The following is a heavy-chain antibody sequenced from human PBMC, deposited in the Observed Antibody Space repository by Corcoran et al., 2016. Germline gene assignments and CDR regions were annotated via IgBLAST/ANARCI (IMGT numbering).Heavy chain of an antibody. D-gene: IGHD3-3*01. CDR1: GGSFSGYY. CDR3: ARARRRPNYDFWSGYPKSPNWFDP. J-gene: IGHJ5*02. CDR2: INHSGST. V-gene: IGHV4-34*01. Sequence: QVQLQQWGAGLLKPSETLSLTCAVYGGSFSGYYWSWIRQPPGKGLEWIGEINHSGSTNYNPSLKSRVTISVDTSKNQFSLKLSSVTAADTAVYYWARARRRPNYDFWSGYPKSPNWFDPWGQGTLVTVSS.